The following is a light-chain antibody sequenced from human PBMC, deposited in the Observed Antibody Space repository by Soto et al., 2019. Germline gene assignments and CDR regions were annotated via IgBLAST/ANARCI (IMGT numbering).Light chain of an antibody. V-gene: IGKV3-20*01. CDR2: GAS. CDR1: QTVASNY. CDR3: QRYINSRWR. J-gene: IGKJ1*01. Sequence: EIVLTQSPGTLSLSPGERATLSCRATQTVASNYFAWYQQKPGQAPRLLMNGASSSATGVPDRFSGSGSGTDFTLTISRLEPEEFAVYYCQRYINSRWRFGQGTKVDI.